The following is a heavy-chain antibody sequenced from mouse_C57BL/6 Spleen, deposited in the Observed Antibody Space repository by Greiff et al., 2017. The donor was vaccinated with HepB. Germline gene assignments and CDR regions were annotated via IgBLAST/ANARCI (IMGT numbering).Heavy chain of an antibody. CDR2: IWTGGGT. Sequence: VKLVESGPGLVAPSQSLSITCTVSGFSLTSYAISWVRQPPGKGLEWLGVIWTGGGTNYNSALKSRLSISKDNSKSQVFLKMNSLQTDDTARYYCARKVLYDYDVYFDYWGQGTTLTVSS. D-gene: IGHD2-4*01. V-gene: IGHV2-9-1*01. CDR1: GFSLTSYA. J-gene: IGHJ2*01. CDR3: ARKVLYDYDVYFDY.